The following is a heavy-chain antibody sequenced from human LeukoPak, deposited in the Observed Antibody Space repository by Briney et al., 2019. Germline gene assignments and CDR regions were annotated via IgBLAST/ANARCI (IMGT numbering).Heavy chain of an antibody. J-gene: IGHJ5*02. V-gene: IGHV4-34*01. CDR1: GGSFSGYY. CDR2: INHSGRT. D-gene: IGHD1-26*01. Sequence: SEPLTLTCAVYGGSFSGYYWSWIRQPPGKGLEWMGEINHSGRTNYNPSLKSRVTISVDTSNNTSSLKLSTVTAADTAVYYCARGGGGSYYNWFDPWGQGTLVTVSS. CDR3: ARGGGGSYYNWFDP.